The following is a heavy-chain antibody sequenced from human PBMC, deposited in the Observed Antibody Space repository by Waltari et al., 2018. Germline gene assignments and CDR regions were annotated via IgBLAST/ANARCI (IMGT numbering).Heavy chain of an antibody. J-gene: IGHJ4*02. CDR1: GCPPRSAA. CDR2: ISYDGSNK. Sequence: QVQLLESGGGVVQPGRSLRLPRAAAGCPPRSAAIPWVRQAPGKGLEWRAVISYDGSNKYYADSVKGRFTISRDNSKNTLYLQMNSLRAEDTAVYYCASCGGDCYGYYFDYWGQGTLVTVPS. CDR3: ASCGGDCYGYYFDY. V-gene: IGHV3-30-3*01. D-gene: IGHD2-21*01.